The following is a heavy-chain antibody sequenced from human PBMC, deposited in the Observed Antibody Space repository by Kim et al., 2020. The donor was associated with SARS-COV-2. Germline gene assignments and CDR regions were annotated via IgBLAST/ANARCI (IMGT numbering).Heavy chain of an antibody. CDR1: GFTFSSYW. CDR2: IKGDGSDT. Sequence: GGSLRLSCEASGFTFSSYWMNWVRQGPGKGLVWVSRIKGDGSDTHYADFVKGRFTISRDNAKNTLHLQLNCLGVEDTATYYCARGSFQQGFDPWGQGTLVTVSS. V-gene: IGHV3-74*01. D-gene: IGHD6-13*01. J-gene: IGHJ5*02. CDR3: ARGSFQQGFDP.